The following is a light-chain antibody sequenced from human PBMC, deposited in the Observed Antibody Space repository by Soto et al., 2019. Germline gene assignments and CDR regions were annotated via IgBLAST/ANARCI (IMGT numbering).Light chain of an antibody. CDR1: SSDIGRYNL. Sequence: VLSHPASVSGSPGQSVTISCTGTSSDIGRYNLVSWYHHRPGQAPKLVIYEVTRRPSVDSNRFSGSKSGNTASLTIAGLQPDDEGDYYCCSYAGGRTFVVFGGGTNVTVL. CDR2: EVT. J-gene: IGLJ3*02. CDR3: CSYAGGRTFVV. V-gene: IGLV2-23*02.